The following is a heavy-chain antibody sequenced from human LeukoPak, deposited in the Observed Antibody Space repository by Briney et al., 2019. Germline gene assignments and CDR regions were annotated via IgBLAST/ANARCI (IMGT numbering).Heavy chain of an antibody. J-gene: IGHJ6*02. V-gene: IGHV1-2*02. CDR2: INPNSGGT. CDR3: AREFDFWSGYYLSDGMDV. Sequence: ASVKVSCKASGYTFTSYYMHWVRQAPGQGLEWMGWINPNSGGTNYALKFQGRVTMTRDTSISTAYMELSRLRSDDTAVYYCAREFDFWSGYYLSDGMDVWGQGTTVTVSS. CDR1: GYTFTSYY. D-gene: IGHD3-3*01.